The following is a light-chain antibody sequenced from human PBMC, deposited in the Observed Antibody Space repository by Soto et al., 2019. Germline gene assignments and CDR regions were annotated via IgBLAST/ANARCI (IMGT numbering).Light chain of an antibody. V-gene: IGLV1-44*01. CDR3: AASYDSMNGYV. CDR1: NSNIGGNA. Sequence: QSVLTQPPSASWSPGQRVTISWSGSNSNIGGNAVNWYQQLPGTAPTLLIYSTNERPSGGADRFSGSKSGTSAALAISGLQSEDAADYYCAASYDSMNGYVFGTGTKGPVL. CDR2: STN. J-gene: IGLJ1*01.